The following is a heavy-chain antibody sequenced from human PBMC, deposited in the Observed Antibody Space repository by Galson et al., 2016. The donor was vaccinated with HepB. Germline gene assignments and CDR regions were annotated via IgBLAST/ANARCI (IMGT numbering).Heavy chain of an antibody. Sequence: SLRLSCAASGFTFRDYYMSWVRQGPGKGLLWLSYINPTATDIHYADSVKGRFFVSRDNTKNSLSLQMNSLRGEDTGLYFCVRADRYSRVLWGQGTLVTVSS. CDR1: GFTFRDYY. D-gene: IGHD3-9*01. CDR2: INPTATDI. CDR3: VRADRYSRVL. J-gene: IGHJ1*01. V-gene: IGHV3-11*04.